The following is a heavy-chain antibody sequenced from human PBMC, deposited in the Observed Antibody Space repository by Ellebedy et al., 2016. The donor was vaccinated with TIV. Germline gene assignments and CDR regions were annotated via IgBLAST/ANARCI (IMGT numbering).Heavy chain of an antibody. V-gene: IGHV3-48*04. J-gene: IGHJ4*02. CDR1: GFTFSIYA. Sequence: GESLKISCAASGFTFSIYAMNWVRQAPGKGLEWLSYISGSSTTIYYADSVKGRFTISRDNAKNSLYLQLNSLKVDDTAVYYCGTEGGLDFWGQGTLVTVSS. D-gene: IGHD1-26*01. CDR3: GTEGGLDF. CDR2: ISGSSTTI.